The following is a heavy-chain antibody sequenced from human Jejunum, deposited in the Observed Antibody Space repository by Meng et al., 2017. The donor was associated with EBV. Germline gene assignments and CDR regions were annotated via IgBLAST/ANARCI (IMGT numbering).Heavy chain of an antibody. Sequence: QVRLVQSGACGKKPGASVKVSCKASGGTFSNYTFSWVRQAPGQGLEWMGGVIPIFATANYAQKFQGRVTITADKSTSTAYMELRSLRSEDTAVYYCARSFRGVVADYFDYWGQGTLVTVSS. CDR2: VIPIFATA. CDR1: GGTFSNYT. D-gene: IGHD3-16*02. CDR3: ARSFRGVVADYFDY. V-gene: IGHV1-69*06. J-gene: IGHJ4*02.